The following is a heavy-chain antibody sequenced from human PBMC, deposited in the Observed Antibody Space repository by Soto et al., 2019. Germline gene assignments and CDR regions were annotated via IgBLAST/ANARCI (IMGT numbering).Heavy chain of an antibody. Sequence: GGSLRLSCAGSGFTLSDHYIDWVRQAPGKGLEWVGRSRDKAQGYSTAHAASVKGRFTTSRDESQNSVYLQMHSLRTEDTAVYYCARGQVGATGEGFDYWGQGTLVTVS. D-gene: IGHD1-26*01. J-gene: IGHJ4*02. CDR2: SRDKAQGYST. CDR1: GFTLSDHY. V-gene: IGHV3-72*01. CDR3: ARGQVGATGEGFDY.